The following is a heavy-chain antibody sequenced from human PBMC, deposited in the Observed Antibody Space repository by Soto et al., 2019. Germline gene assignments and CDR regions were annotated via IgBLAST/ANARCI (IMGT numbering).Heavy chain of an antibody. CDR1: GGSITSSNW. Sequence: PSETLSLTCVVSGGSITSSNWWSWVRQPPGKGLEWIGEVYHGGSTNYNPSLKSRVTISVDKSKNQFSLKLSSVTAADTAIYYCARDQIPPNYYGSGKNWFAPWGQGTLVTVSS. J-gene: IGHJ5*02. D-gene: IGHD3-10*01. CDR3: ARDQIPPNYYGSGKNWFAP. CDR2: VYHGGST. V-gene: IGHV4-4*02.